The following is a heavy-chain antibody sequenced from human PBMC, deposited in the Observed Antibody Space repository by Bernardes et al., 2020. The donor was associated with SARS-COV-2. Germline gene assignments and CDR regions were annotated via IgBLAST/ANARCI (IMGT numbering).Heavy chain of an antibody. CDR1: GFTFSSYS. J-gene: IGHJ4*02. V-gene: IGHV3-48*02. CDR2: ISSSSSTI. CDR3: ARDPYGDYEMAIDY. D-gene: IGHD4-17*01. Sequence: GGSLRLSCAASGFTFSSYSMNWVRQAPGKGLEWVSYISSSSSTIYYADSVKGRFTISRDNAKNSLYLQMNSLRDEDTAVYYCARDPYGDYEMAIDYWGQGTLVTVSS.